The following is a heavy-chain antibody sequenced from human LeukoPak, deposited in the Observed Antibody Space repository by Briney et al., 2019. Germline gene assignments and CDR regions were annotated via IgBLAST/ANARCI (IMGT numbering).Heavy chain of an antibody. D-gene: IGHD3-22*01. CDR1: GGSFSGYY. V-gene: IGHV4-34*01. J-gene: IGHJ4*02. CDR3: ASGDYYDSRGYKVHY. Sequence: PSETLSLTCAVYGGSFSGYYWSWIRQPPGKGLEWIGEINHSGSTNYNPSLKSRVTISVDTSKNQFSLKLSSVTAADTAVYYCASGDYYDSRGYKVHYWGQGTLVTVPS. CDR2: INHSGST.